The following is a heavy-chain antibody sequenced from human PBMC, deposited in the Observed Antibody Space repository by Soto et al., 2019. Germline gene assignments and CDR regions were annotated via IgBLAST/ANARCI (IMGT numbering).Heavy chain of an antibody. V-gene: IGHV3-66*01. Sequence: EVPLVESGGGLVQPGGSLRLSCAASGFTVSSNYMSWVRQAPGKGLEWVSVIYSGGSTHYADSVKGRFTISRDNSKNTLYLQMNSLRAEDTAVYYCARDGTDSYGFDYWGQGTLVTVSS. J-gene: IGHJ4*02. CDR2: IYSGGST. D-gene: IGHD5-18*01. CDR3: ARDGTDSYGFDY. CDR1: GFTVSSNY.